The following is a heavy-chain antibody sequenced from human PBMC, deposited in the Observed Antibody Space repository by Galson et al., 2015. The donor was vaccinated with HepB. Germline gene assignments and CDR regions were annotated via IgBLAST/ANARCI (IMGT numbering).Heavy chain of an antibody. CDR2: INHSGST. CDR1: GGSFSGYY. Sequence: SETLSLTCAVYGGSFSGYYWSWIRQPPGKGLEWIGEINHSGSTNYNPSLKSRVTISVDTSKNQFSLKLSSVTAADTAVYYCARDQYDILTGYYADAFDIWGQGTMVTVSS. D-gene: IGHD3-9*01. J-gene: IGHJ3*02. CDR3: ARDQYDILTGYYADAFDI. V-gene: IGHV4-34*01.